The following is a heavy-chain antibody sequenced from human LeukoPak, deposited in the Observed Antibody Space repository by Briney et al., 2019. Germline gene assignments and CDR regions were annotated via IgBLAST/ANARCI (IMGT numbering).Heavy chain of an antibody. CDR1: GFTFSNYP. Sequence: GGSLRLSCAASGFTFSNYPMSWVRQAPGKGLEWVSAISSSGGSTYYADSVKGRFTVSRDNSKNTVYLQMSSLRADDTAVYYCAKERVIAAVGTVGFDPWGQGTLVTVSS. D-gene: IGHD6-13*01. J-gene: IGHJ5*02. CDR3: AKERVIAAVGTVGFDP. V-gene: IGHV3-23*01. CDR2: ISSSGGST.